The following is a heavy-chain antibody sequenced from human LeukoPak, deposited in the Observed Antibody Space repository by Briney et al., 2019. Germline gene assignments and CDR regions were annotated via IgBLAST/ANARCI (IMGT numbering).Heavy chain of an antibody. Sequence: GGSLRLSCAASEFTFSSYWKSWVREAPGEGPEWVASIKQDGSEKYYVDSVKGRVTISRDNAKNSLYLQMNSLRAEDTAVYYCARVFGAGYSDYWGQGTLVTVSS. J-gene: IGHJ4*02. CDR2: IKQDGSEK. V-gene: IGHV3-7*01. CDR1: EFTFSSYW. CDR3: ARVFGAGYSDY. D-gene: IGHD4/OR15-4a*01.